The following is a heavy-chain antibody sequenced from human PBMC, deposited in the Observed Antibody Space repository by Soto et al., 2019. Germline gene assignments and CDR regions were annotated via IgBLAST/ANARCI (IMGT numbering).Heavy chain of an antibody. CDR2: ISGSGGTT. V-gene: IGHV3-23*01. Sequence: EVPLLESGGGLVQPGGSLRLSCAASGFTFSSYAMSWVRQAPGKGLEWVSAISGSGGTTYYADSVKGRFTFSRDNSKNTLYLQMNSLRAEDTAVYYCAKTANGWFSAFDIWGQGTMVTGSS. CDR3: AKTANGWFSAFDI. J-gene: IGHJ3*02. D-gene: IGHD6-19*01. CDR1: GFTFSSYA.